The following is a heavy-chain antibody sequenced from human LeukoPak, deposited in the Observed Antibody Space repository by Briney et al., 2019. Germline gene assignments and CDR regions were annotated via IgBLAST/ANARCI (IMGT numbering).Heavy chain of an antibody. Sequence: GGSLRLSCAASGFTFSSYAMSWVRQAPGKGLEWVSAISGSGGSTYYADSVEGRFTISRDNSKNTLYLQMNSLRADDTAVYYCAKRRGLELAYYYHMDVWGKGTTVTVSS. CDR1: GFTFSSYA. CDR2: ISGSGGST. CDR3: AKRRGLELAYYYHMDV. V-gene: IGHV3-23*01. D-gene: IGHD1-7*01. J-gene: IGHJ6*03.